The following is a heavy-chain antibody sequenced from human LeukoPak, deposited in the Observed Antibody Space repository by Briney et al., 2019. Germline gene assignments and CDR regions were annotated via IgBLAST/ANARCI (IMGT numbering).Heavy chain of an antibody. Sequence: PSETLSLTCTVSGDSISTSNSYWGWIRQPPGKGLEWIGSIYYSGSTYYNPSLKSRVTISVDTSKNQFSLKLSSVTAADTAVYYCARHYHLVGATVWFDPWGQGTLVTVSS. D-gene: IGHD1-26*01. J-gene: IGHJ5*02. CDR1: GDSISTSNSY. V-gene: IGHV4-39*01. CDR2: IYYSGST. CDR3: ARHYHLVGATVWFDP.